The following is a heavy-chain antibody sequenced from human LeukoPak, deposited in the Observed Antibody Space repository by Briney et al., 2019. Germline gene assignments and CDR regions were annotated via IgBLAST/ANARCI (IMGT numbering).Heavy chain of an antibody. Sequence: AGGSLRLSCAASEFTFSTYVMHWVRQAPGKGLEWVAFISYDGSNRYSADSVKGRFPISRDNSKNTLYLQMNSLRPEDTAVYYCARGYCTGTSCYHYFDYWGQGTLVTVSS. CDR2: ISYDGSNR. CDR3: ARGYCTGTSCYHYFDY. J-gene: IGHJ4*02. V-gene: IGHV3-30-3*01. D-gene: IGHD2-2*01. CDR1: EFTFSTYV.